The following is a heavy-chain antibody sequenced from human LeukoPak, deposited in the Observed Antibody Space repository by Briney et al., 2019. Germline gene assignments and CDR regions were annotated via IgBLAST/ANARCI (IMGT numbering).Heavy chain of an antibody. D-gene: IGHD2-2*01. CDR1: GFTFSSYS. J-gene: IGHJ6*02. Sequence: GGSLRLSCAASGFTFSSYSMNWVGKAPGKGLEWISSLISISSYIYYADSVKGRFTISRDNAKNSLYLQMNSLRAEDTAVYYCARGGVVPAAIDWGAARRYYYYYGMDVWGQGTTVTVSS. V-gene: IGHV3-21*01. CDR2: LISISSYI. CDR3: ARGGVVPAAIDWGAARRYYYYYGMDV.